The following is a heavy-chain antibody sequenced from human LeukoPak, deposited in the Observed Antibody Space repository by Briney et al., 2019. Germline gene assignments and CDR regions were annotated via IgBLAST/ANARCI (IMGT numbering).Heavy chain of an antibody. D-gene: IGHD6-13*01. Sequence: ASVKVSCKASGYTFTSYYINWVRQATGQGLEWMGWMNPNSGNTGYAQKFQGRVTMTRNTSISTAYMELSSLRSEDTAVYYCARGPGGSSSWYGYYYYGMDVWGQGTTVTVSS. CDR3: ARGPGGSSSWYGYYYYGMDV. V-gene: IGHV1-8*01. CDR1: GYTFTSYY. J-gene: IGHJ6*02. CDR2: MNPNSGNT.